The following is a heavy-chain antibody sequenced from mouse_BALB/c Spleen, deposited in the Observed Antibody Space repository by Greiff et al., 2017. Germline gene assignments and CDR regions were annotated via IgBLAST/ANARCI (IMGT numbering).Heavy chain of an antibody. CDR1: GYTFTDYY. CDR2: IYPGSGNT. CDR3: AVYDYDEKVWFAY. Sequence: QVQLQQSGAELARPGASVKLSCKASGYTFTDYYINWVKQRTGQGLEWIGEIYPGSGNTYYNEKFKGKATLTADKSSSTAYMQLSSLTSEDSAVYFCAVYDYDEKVWFAYWGQGTLVTVSA. V-gene: IGHV1-77*01. J-gene: IGHJ3*01. D-gene: IGHD2-4*01.